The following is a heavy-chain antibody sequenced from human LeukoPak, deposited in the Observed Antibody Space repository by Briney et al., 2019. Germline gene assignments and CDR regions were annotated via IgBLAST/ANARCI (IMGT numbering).Heavy chain of an antibody. V-gene: IGHV3-7*01. J-gene: IGHJ4*02. D-gene: IGHD3-3*01. Sequence: GGSLRLSCAASGFTFSSYWMSWVRQAPGNGLEWVANIKQDGSEKYYVDSVKGRFTISRDNAKNSLYLQMNSLRAEDTAVYYCARGSGYYTAEGYYFDYWGQGTLVTVSS. CDR3: ARGSGYYTAEGYYFDY. CDR1: GFTFSSYW. CDR2: IKQDGSEK.